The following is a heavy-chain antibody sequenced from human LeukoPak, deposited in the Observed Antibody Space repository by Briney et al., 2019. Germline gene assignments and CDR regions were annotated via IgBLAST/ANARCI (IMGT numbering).Heavy chain of an antibody. J-gene: IGHJ4*02. V-gene: IGHV1-2*02. Sequence: ASVKVSCKTSGYTFTGYYMHWVRQAPGQGLEWMGWINPNSGGTNYAQKFQGRVTMTTDTSTSTAYMELRSLRSDDTAVYYCARGRVPDYWGQGTLVTVSS. CDR2: INPNSGGT. CDR3: ARGRVPDY. D-gene: IGHD3-3*01. CDR1: GYTFTGYY.